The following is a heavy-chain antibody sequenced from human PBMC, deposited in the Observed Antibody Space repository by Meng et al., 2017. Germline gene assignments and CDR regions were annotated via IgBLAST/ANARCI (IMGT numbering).Heavy chain of an antibody. CDR2: IYHSGST. D-gene: IGHD3-22*01. Sequence: QLRAPGPGLVKPSGTVSLTCAASGGSISSSNWWSWVRQPPGKGLEWIGEIYHSGSTNYNPSLKSRVTISVDKSKNQFSLKLSSVTAADTAVYYCARAGVGYYDSSGPYSYWGQGTLVTVSS. CDR3: ARAGVGYYDSSGPYSY. V-gene: IGHV4-4*02. J-gene: IGHJ4*02. CDR1: GGSISSSNW.